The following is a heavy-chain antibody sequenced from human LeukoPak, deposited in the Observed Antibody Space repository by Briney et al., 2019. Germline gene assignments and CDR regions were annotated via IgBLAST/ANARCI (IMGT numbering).Heavy chain of an antibody. CDR3: ARGGEIGGYYGMDV. J-gene: IGHJ6*02. V-gene: IGHV1-2*04. Sequence: GASVKVSCKASGYTFTGYYMHWVRQAPGQGLEWMGWINPNSGGTNYAQKFQGWVTMTRDTSISTAYMELSRLRSDDTAVYYCARGGEIGGYYGMDVWGQGTTVTVSS. CDR1: GYTFTGYY. CDR2: INPNSGGT. D-gene: IGHD3-10*01.